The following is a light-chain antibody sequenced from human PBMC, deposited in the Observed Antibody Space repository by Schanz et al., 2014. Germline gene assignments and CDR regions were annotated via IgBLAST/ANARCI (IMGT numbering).Light chain of an antibody. CDR1: SSDVGGYNY. Sequence: QSVLTQPASVSGSPGQSITISCTGTSSDVGGYNYVSWYQQHPGKAPKVVIYEVSNRPSGISNRFSGSKSVNTASLTISGLQAEDEADYYCCSYVSSSAVLFGGGTKLTVL. V-gene: IGLV2-14*01. CDR3: CSYVSSSAVL. J-gene: IGLJ2*01. CDR2: EVS.